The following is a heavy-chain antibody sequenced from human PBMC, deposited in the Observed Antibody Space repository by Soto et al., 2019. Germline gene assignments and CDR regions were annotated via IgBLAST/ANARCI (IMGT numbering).Heavy chain of an antibody. V-gene: IGHV3-74*01. CDR1: GFALSSYG. CDR2: FNPDGSRI. D-gene: IGHD2-8*02. J-gene: IGHJ5*02. Sequence: EVQLVESGGGLVQAGGSRRLSCAAPGFALSSYGRHWVRRVPGKGLVWVSLFNPDGSRIDYADSVRGRFTFSRDNAKNTLFLQMNNLRAEDTALYHCARVPVGAYGKFDPWGQGTLVTVSS. CDR3: ARVPVGAYGKFDP.